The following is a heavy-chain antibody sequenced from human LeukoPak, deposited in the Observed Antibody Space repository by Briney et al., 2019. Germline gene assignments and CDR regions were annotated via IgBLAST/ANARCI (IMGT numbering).Heavy chain of an antibody. V-gene: IGHV3-33*01. D-gene: IGHD3-22*01. CDR1: GFTFSSYG. CDR2: IWYDGSNK. CDR3: ARSYYYDSSHTVDY. Sequence: GGSLRLSCAASGFTFSSYGMHWVRQAPGQGLEWVAVIWYDGSNKYYADSVKGRFTISRDNSKNTLYLQMNSLRAEDTAVYYCARSYYYDSSHTVDYWGQGTLVTVST. J-gene: IGHJ4*02.